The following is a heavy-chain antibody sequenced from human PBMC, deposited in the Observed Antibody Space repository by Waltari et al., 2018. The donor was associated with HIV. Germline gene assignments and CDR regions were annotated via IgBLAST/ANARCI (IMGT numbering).Heavy chain of an antibody. D-gene: IGHD6-19*01. CDR3: ARIRLEGSGWTSDAFDI. Sequence: QVTLKESGPVLVKPTETLTLTCTVSGFSLSNARMGVSWIRQPPGKALEWHAHIFSNDEKSYSTSLKSRLTTSKDTSQSQVVLTLTIMDPVDTATYYCARIRLEGSGWTSDAFDIWGQGTMVTVSS. CDR2: IFSNDEK. J-gene: IGHJ3*02. CDR1: GFSLSNARMG. V-gene: IGHV2-26*01.